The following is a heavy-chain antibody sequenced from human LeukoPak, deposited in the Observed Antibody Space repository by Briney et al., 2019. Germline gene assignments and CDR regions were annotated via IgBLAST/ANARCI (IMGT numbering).Heavy chain of an antibody. CDR2: IKSKTDGGTT. J-gene: IGHJ5*02. CDR1: GFTFSNAW. V-gene: IGHV3-15*01. CDR3: AKDRGPYYDIPSNWFDP. Sequence: GGSFRLSCAASGFTFSNAWMSWVRQAPGKGLEWVGRIKSKTDGGTTDYAAPVKGRFTISRDDSKNTLYLQMNSLRAEDTAVYYCAKDRGPYYDIPSNWFDPWGQGTLVTVSS. D-gene: IGHD3-9*01.